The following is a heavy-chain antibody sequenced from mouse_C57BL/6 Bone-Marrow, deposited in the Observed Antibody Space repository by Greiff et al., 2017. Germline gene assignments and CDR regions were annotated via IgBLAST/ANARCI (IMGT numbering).Heavy chain of an antibody. CDR3: ARLLHYFDY. V-gene: IGHV1-61*01. J-gene: IGHJ2*01. Sequence: QVQLQQPGAELVRPGSSVKLSCKASGYTFTSYWMDWVKQRPGQGLEWIGNIYPSDSETHYNQKFKDKATLTVDKSSSTAYMQLSSQTSEDSAVYYCARLLHYFDYWGQGTTLTVSA. CDR2: IYPSDSET. D-gene: IGHD2-3*01. CDR1: GYTFTSYW.